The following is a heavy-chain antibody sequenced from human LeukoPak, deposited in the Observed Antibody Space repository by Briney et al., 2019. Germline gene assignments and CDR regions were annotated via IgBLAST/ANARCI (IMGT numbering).Heavy chain of an antibody. Sequence: GGSLRLSCAASGFTFSTYAMHWVRQAPGKGLEWVSAVSGSGGDTYYAASVTGRFTISRDNSKNTLYVLLNSLRAEDTAVYYCATTLNTGFFQSWGRGTLVTVSS. CDR2: VSGSGGDT. D-gene: IGHD5-18*01. CDR3: ATTLNTGFFQS. V-gene: IGHV3-23*01. CDR1: GFTFSTYA. J-gene: IGHJ5*02.